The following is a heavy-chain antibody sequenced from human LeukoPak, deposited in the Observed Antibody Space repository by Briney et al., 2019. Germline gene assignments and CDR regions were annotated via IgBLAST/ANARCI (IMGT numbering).Heavy chain of an antibody. CDR2: IYHSGST. V-gene: IGHV4-34*01. CDR1: GGSFSGYY. CDR3: ARRSSSGWSDNWFDP. Sequence: SETLSLTCAVYGGSFSGYYWSWIRQPPGKGLEWIGGIYHSGSTYYNPSLKSRVTISVDTSKDQFSLKLSSVTAADTAVYYCARRSSSGWSDNWFDPWGQGTLVTVSS. D-gene: IGHD6-19*01. J-gene: IGHJ5*02.